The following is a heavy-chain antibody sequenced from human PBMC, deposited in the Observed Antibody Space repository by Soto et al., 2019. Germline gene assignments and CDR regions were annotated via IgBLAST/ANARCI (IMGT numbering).Heavy chain of an antibody. CDR3: ATAGELSPVAHDY. V-gene: IGHV1-3*01. CDR2: INAGNGNT. CDR1: GYTFTSYA. J-gene: IGHJ4*02. D-gene: IGHD3-10*01. Sequence: QVQLVQSGAEVKKPGASVKVSCKASGYTFTSYAMHWVRQAPGQRLEWMGWINAGNGNTKYSQKFQGRVTITRDTSASTAYMELSSLRSEDTAVYYCATAGELSPVAHDYWGQGTLVTVSS.